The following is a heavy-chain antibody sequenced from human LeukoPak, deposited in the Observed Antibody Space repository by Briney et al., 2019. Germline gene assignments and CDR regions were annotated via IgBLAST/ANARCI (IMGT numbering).Heavy chain of an antibody. CDR3: ARSPAGANYYLDV. J-gene: IGHJ6*03. CDR2: ISSSGSTM. V-gene: IGHV3-48*04. Sequence: GGSLRLSCAASGFTFSDYSMNWVRQAPGKGLEWVSYISSSGSTMYYADSVKGRFTISRDNAKNSLSLQMNSLRAEDTAVYYCARSPAGANYYLDVWGKGTTVTISS. CDR1: GFTFSDYS. D-gene: IGHD1-14*01.